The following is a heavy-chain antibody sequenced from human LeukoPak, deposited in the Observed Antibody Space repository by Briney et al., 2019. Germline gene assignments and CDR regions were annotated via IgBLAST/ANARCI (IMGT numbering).Heavy chain of an antibody. CDR3: ARNTNYGMDV. V-gene: IGHV3-21*01. J-gene: IGHJ6*02. CDR2: ISSGSGYI. Sequence: PGGSLRLSCAGSGFIFSTYSMIWVRQAPGKGLEWVSSISSGSGYIYYADSVKGRFTISRDNAKNSLFLQMNSLRAEDTAVYYCARNTNYGMDVWGQGTTVTVSS. CDR1: GFIFSTYS. D-gene: IGHD3-3*01.